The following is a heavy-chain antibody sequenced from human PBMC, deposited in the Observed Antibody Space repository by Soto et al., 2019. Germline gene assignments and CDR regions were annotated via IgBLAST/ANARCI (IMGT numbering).Heavy chain of an antibody. V-gene: IGHV4-59*01. Sequence: PSETLSLTCTVSGGSISSYYWSWIRQPPGKGLEWIGYIYYSGSTNYNPSLKSRVTISVDTSKNQFSLKLSSVTAADTAVYYCGRDPDSSGWYRGEFDYWGQGTLVTVSS. D-gene: IGHD6-19*01. CDR1: GGSISSYY. J-gene: IGHJ4*02. CDR3: GRDPDSSGWYRGEFDY. CDR2: IYYSGST.